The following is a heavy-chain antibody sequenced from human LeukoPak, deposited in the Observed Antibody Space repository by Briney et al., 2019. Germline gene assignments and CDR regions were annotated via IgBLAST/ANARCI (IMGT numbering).Heavy chain of an antibody. J-gene: IGHJ4*02. D-gene: IGHD6-19*01. CDR2: TYYRSKWYS. CDR1: GDSVSSDSAT. Sequence: SQTLSLTCAISGDSVSSDSATWNWIRQSPSRGLEWLGRTYYRSKWYSAYAVSVKSRISINSDTSKNQFSLQLNSVTPEDTAIYYCARGPQWLNYWGQGTLVTISS. CDR3: ARGPQWLNY. V-gene: IGHV6-1*01.